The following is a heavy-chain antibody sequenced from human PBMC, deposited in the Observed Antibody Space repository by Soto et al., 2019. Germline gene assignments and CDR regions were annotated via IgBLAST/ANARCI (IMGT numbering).Heavy chain of an antibody. CDR2: ISPSTSHI. J-gene: IGHJ6*02. Sequence: EVHLVESGGGRVKPGGSLRLSCAVSGFTFSSSMNWVRQAPGKGLEWVSSISPSTSHIYYADSVKGRFTISRDNAKNSLFLQMNSLRAEDTAVYYCSGCSGGACHQNYGMDVWGQGTTVTVSS. CDR3: SGCSGGACHQNYGMDV. CDR1: GFTFSSS. D-gene: IGHD2-15*01. V-gene: IGHV3-21*01.